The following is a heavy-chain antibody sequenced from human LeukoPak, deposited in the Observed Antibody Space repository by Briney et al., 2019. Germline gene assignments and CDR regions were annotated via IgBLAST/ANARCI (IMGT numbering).Heavy chain of an antibody. D-gene: IGHD4-17*01. CDR2: MYNSGST. V-gene: IGHV4-59*01. CDR1: GGSISGSY. CDR3: ARGIESYGDYGY. J-gene: IGHJ4*02. Sequence: SETLSLTCTVSGGSISGSYWSWIQQPPGKGLEWIAYMYNSGSTNYNPSLKSRVTISIDTSKNQFSLKLSSLTTADTAIYYCARGIESYGDYGYWGQGILVTVSS.